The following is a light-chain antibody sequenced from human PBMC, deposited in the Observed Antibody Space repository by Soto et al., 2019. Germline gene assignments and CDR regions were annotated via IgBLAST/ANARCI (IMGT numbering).Light chain of an antibody. J-gene: IGLJ2*01. V-gene: IGLV1-51*01. CDR2: DND. CDR3: GTCDSLLSGGV. Sequence: QSVFTQPPSVAAAPGQTVTISCSGSSTNIGNNFVSWYQRLPGRAPKLLIYDNDKRPSEISDRFSGSKSGTSATLGITGLQTGDEADYYCGTCDSLLSGGVFGGGTKLTVL. CDR1: STNIGNNF.